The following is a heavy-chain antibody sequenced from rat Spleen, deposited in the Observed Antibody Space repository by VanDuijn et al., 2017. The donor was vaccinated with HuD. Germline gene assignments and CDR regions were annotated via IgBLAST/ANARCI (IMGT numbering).Heavy chain of an antibody. J-gene: IGHJ2*01. CDR3: ARHRTGSPWYFDY. Sequence: EVQLVESGGGLVQPGRSLKLSCAASGFTFSNYGMHWIRQAPTKGLEWVASISPSGGSTYYRDSVKGRFTISRDNAKSTLYLQMDSLRSEDTATYYCARHRTGSPWYFDYWGQGVMVTVSS. D-gene: IGHD5-1*01. CDR1: GFTFSNYG. V-gene: IGHV5-19*01. CDR2: ISPSGGST.